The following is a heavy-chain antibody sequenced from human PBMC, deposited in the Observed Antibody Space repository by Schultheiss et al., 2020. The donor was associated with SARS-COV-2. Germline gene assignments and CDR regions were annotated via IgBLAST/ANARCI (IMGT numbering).Heavy chain of an antibody. V-gene: IGHV1-69*01. CDR2: IVPLFVSA. J-gene: IGHJ4*03. D-gene: IGHD6-6*01. CDR3: ARHRDIATRPLYFDY. CDR1: GGSFSNYL. Sequence: KISCKASGGSFSNYLISWVRQAPGQGLEWMGGIVPLFVSATYAERFRDRVTIFADESTSTAYMELSSLRSEDTAVYYCARHRDIATRPLYFDYWCHGALVTVSS.